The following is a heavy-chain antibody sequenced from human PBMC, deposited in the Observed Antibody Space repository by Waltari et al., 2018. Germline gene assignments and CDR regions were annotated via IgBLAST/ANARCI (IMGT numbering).Heavy chain of an antibody. CDR2: IYYSGTT. Sequence: QLQLQESGPGLVKPSETLSLTCTVSGGSISSSSYYWGWIRQPPGKGLEWIGSIYYSGTTCYNPSLKSRVTISVDTSKNQFSLKLSSVTAADTAVYYCARLPAGACSGGSCYSIYWYFDLWGRGTLVTVSS. J-gene: IGHJ2*01. V-gene: IGHV4-39*01. CDR1: GGSISSSSYY. CDR3: ARLPAGACSGGSCYSIYWYFDL. D-gene: IGHD2-15*01.